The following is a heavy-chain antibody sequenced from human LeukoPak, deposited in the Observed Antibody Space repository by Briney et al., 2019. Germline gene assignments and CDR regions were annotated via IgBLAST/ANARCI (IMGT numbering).Heavy chain of an antibody. J-gene: IGHJ6*02. Sequence: GGSLRLSCAASGFTFSSYAMSWVRQAPGKGLEWVSATSASGNSIYYANSVKGRFTISRDNSKNTLYLQMNSLRAEDTAVYYCAKDGMDVWGQGATVTVSS. CDR3: AKDGMDV. CDR1: GFTFSSYA. CDR2: TSASGNSI. V-gene: IGHV3-23*01.